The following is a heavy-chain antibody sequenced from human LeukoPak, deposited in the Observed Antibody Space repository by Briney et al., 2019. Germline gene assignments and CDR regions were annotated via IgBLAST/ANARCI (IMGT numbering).Heavy chain of an antibody. CDR1: GFTFSSYG. Sequence: GGTLRLSCAASGFTFSSYGMSWVRQAPGKGLEWASGISSSGGRTYYADSVKGRFTISRDNSKNTLSLQMNSLRAEDTAVYYCAKDRGITMVRGHLLPDDLWGRGTLVTVSS. CDR2: ISSSGGRT. V-gene: IGHV3-23*01. D-gene: IGHD3-10*01. CDR3: AKDRGITMVRGHLLPDDL. J-gene: IGHJ2*01.